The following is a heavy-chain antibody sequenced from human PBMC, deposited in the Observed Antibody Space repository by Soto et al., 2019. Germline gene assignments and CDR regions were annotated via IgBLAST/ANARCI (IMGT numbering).Heavy chain of an antibody. CDR2: IYHSGST. D-gene: IGHD6-13*01. CDR1: GGSISSSNW. Sequence: SETLSLTCAVSGGSISSSNWWSWVRQPPGKGLEWIGEIYHSGSTNYNPSLKSRVTISVDKSKSQFSLKLSSVTAADTAVYYCVHSSSWYKFDYWGQGTLVTVSS. V-gene: IGHV4-4*02. CDR3: VHSSSWYKFDY. J-gene: IGHJ4*02.